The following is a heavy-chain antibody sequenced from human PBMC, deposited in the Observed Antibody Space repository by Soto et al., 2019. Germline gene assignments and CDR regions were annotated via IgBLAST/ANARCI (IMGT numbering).Heavy chain of an antibody. J-gene: IGHJ6*02. CDR1: GYSFTNYW. CDR3: ARLNVTYGDLDYYYAMDV. Sequence: PGESLKISCKGSGYSFTNYWISWVRQMPGKGLEWLGRIDPIDSYTNYSPSFEGHVTFSADKSISTAYLQWSSLKASDTAMYYCARLNVTYGDLDYYYAMDVWGQGTTVTVSS. D-gene: IGHD3-16*01. CDR2: IDPIDSYT. V-gene: IGHV5-10-1*01.